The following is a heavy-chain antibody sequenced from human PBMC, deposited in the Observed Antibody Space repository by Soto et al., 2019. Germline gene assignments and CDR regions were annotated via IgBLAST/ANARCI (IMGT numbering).Heavy chain of an antibody. CDR1: GYGFTTYG. J-gene: IGHJ4*02. D-gene: IGHD1-1*01. CDR3: ARGGYGDY. Sequence: QVHLVQSGAEVKKPGASVKVSCKGSGYGFTTYGITWVRQAPGQGLEWMAWISAHNGNTNYAQKLQGRVTVTRETSTSTAYMELRSLRSDDTAVYYCARGGYGDYWGQGALVTVSS. V-gene: IGHV1-18*01. CDR2: ISAHNGNT.